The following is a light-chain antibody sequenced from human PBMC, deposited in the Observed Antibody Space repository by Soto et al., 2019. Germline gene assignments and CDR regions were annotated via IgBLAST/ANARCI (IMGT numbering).Light chain of an antibody. CDR3: QQYNNWPPWT. Sequence: QMTQSPSSLSASVGEKVIITCRASRDVGSDVSWYQQKPGQAPKLLIYAASTLQSGVPSRFSGSGSGTEFTLTIRSLQSEDFAVYYCQQYNNWPPWTFGQGTKVDIK. J-gene: IGKJ1*01. CDR2: AAS. CDR1: RDVGSD. V-gene: IGKV1-17*01.